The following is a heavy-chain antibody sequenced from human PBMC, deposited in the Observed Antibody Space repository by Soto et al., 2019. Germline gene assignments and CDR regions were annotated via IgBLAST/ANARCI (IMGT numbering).Heavy chain of an antibody. J-gene: IGHJ4*02. CDR2: ISGSGAAT. D-gene: IGHD3-22*01. CDR3: AKALSVSMMVVGPSFDH. CDR1: GLTLSSYA. V-gene: IGHV3-23*01. Sequence: PGGSLRLSCAASGLTLSSYAMSWVRQAPGKGLEWVSSISGSGAATYYADSVKGRFTISRDNSKNTLYLQMNSLRAEDTAVYYCAKALSVSMMVVGPSFDHWGQGTQVTVSS.